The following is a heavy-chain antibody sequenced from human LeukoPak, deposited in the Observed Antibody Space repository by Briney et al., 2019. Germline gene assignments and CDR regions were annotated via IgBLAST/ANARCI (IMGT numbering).Heavy chain of an antibody. CDR1: GFTFSSYA. Sequence: GGSLRLSCAASGFTFSSYAMSWVRQAPGKGLEWVSAISGSGGSTYYADSVKGRFTISRDNSKNTLYLEMNSLRAEDTAVYYCAKDQDASPRGWFDPWGQGTLVTVSS. CDR3: AKDQDASPRGWFDP. J-gene: IGHJ5*02. D-gene: IGHD2-15*01. CDR2: ISGSGGST. V-gene: IGHV3-23*01.